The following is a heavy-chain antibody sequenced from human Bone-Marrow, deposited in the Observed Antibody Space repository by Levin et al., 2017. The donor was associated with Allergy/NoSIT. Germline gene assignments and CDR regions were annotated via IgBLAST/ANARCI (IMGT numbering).Heavy chain of an antibody. D-gene: IGHD3-10*01. CDR3: ARGGGWFGGPIRVSLYYFDY. J-gene: IGHJ4*02. Sequence: GGSLRLSCAASGFTFSSYAMHWVRQAPGNGLNWVAVISYDGSNEYYADSVKGRFTISRDNSKNTLYLQMNSLRAEDTAVYYCARGGGWFGGPIRVSLYYFDYWGQGTLVTVSS. CDR2: ISYDGSNE. V-gene: IGHV3-30-3*01. CDR1: GFTFSSYA.